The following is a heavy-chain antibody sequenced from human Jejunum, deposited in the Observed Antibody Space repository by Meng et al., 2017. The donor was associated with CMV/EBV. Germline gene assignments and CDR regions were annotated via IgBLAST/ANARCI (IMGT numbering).Heavy chain of an antibody. CDR2: MSANSGNS. J-gene: IGHJ5*02. D-gene: IGHD2/OR15-2a*01. CDR3: ARLNRISKNRMGFDP. Sequence: YTFFNYDIHWVRQATGQGLEWVGWMSANSGNSGNAQKFQGRVTMTRDTSISTAYMELSNLTSEDTALYYCARLNRISKNRMGFDPWGQGTLVTVSS. V-gene: IGHV1-8*01. CDR1: YTFFNYD.